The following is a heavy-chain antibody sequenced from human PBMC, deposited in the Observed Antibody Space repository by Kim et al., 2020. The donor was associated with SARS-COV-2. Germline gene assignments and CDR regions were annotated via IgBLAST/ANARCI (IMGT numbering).Heavy chain of an antibody. V-gene: IGHV3-30*04. CDR3: ARDWQQLVWWFNRGTFDP. CDR2: ISYDGSNK. Sequence: GGSLRLSCAASGFTFSSYAMHWVRQAPGKGLEWVAVISYDGSNKYYADSVKGRFTISRDNSKNTLYLQMNSLRAEDTAVYYCARDWQQLVWWFNRGTFDPWGQGALVTVSS. CDR1: GFTFSSYA. J-gene: IGHJ5*02. D-gene: IGHD6-13*01.